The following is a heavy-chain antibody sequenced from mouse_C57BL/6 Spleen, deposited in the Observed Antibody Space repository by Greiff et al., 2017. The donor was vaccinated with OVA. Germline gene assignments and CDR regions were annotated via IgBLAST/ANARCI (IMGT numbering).Heavy chain of an antibody. V-gene: IGHV14-4*01. J-gene: IGHJ2*01. CDR1: GFNIKDDY. CDR2: IDPENGDT. Sequence: EVKLVESGAELVRPGASVKLSCTASGFNIKDDYMHWVKQRPEQGLEWIGWIDPENGDTEYASKFQGKATITADTSSNTAYLQLSSLTSEDTAVYYCTTFITTVVAHFDYWGKGTTLTVSS. CDR3: TTFITTVVAHFDY. D-gene: IGHD1-1*01.